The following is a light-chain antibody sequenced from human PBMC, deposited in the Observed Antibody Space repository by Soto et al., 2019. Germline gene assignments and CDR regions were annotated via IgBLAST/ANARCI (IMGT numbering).Light chain of an antibody. CDR1: QSVNSN. V-gene: IGKV3-15*01. CDR3: QQYSKWPIT. J-gene: IGKJ5*01. Sequence: EMVMTQSPAILSVSPGESATLSCRASQSVNSNYLAWYQQHPGQPPRLLIYDVSTRATGIPARFSGSGSGAEFSLTTSSLQSEDFAVYYCQQYSKWPITFGQGTRREIK. CDR2: DVS.